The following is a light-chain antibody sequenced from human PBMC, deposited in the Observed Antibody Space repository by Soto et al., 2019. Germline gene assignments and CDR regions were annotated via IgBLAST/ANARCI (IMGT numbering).Light chain of an antibody. J-gene: IGLJ2*01. CDR3: QSYDSSLSVVV. CDR1: SSNIGAGYD. V-gene: IGLV1-40*01. Sequence: QSVLTQPPSVSGAPGQRVTISCTGSSSNIGAGYDVHWYQQLPGTAPKLLIYGNNNRPSGVPDRFSGSKSGTSASLAITGLQAEEEDDYYCQSYDSSLSVVVFGGGTKLTVL. CDR2: GNN.